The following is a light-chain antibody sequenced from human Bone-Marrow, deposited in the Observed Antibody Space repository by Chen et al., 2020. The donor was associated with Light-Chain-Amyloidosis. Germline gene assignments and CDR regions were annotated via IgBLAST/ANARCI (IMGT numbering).Light chain of an antibody. J-gene: IGLJ3*02. CDR2: DDS. V-gene: IGLV3-21*02. CDR1: NIGSTS. CDR3: RVWYRGSDRQV. Sequence: SYVLTQPSSVSVAPGQTATIACGGNNIGSTSVHWYQQTPGQALLLVVNDDSVRPSGFPERLSGSNSGNTATLTSSRGEAGDEADYYWRVWYRGSDRQVFGGGTKLTAL.